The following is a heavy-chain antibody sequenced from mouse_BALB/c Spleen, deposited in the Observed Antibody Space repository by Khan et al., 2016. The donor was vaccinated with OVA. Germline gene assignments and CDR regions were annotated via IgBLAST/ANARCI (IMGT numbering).Heavy chain of an antibody. CDR2: IWGDGST. J-gene: IGHJ4*01. V-gene: IGHV2-6-7*01. CDR1: GFSLTGYG. D-gene: IGHD2-4*01. Sequence: VQLQESGPGLVAPSQSLSITCTVSGFSLTGYGVNWVRQPPGKGLEWLGMIWGDGSTDYNSALKSRLSISKDNSTSQVFLKMNSLHTDDTARYYCAREIYYDYEYYYAMDYWGQGTSVTVSS. CDR3: AREIYYDYEYYYAMDY.